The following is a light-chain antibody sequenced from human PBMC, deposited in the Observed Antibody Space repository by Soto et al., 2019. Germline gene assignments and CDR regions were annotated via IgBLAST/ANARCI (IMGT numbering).Light chain of an antibody. CDR2: GAS. Sequence: EIVLTQSPGTLSLSPGERATLSCRASQSVSSSYLAWYQQNTGQAPRLLIYGASSRATGIPDRFSGSGSGTDFAITISRLEPEGFAVYYCQQYGSSPMYTFGQGTKLEIK. V-gene: IGKV3-20*01. J-gene: IGKJ2*01. CDR3: QQYGSSPMYT. CDR1: QSVSSSY.